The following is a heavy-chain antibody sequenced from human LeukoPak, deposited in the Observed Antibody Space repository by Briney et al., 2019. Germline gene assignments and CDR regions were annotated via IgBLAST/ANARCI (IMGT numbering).Heavy chain of an antibody. CDR1: GFTFSSYG. Sequence: GASLRLSCAASGFTFSSYGMHWVRQAPGKGLEWVAFIRYDGSNKYYADSVKGRFTISRDNSKNTLYLQMNSLRAEDTAVYYCAKNYDSSGYPYYFDYWGQGTLVTVSS. CDR2: IRYDGSNK. J-gene: IGHJ4*02. V-gene: IGHV3-30*02. CDR3: AKNYDSSGYPYYFDY. D-gene: IGHD3-22*01.